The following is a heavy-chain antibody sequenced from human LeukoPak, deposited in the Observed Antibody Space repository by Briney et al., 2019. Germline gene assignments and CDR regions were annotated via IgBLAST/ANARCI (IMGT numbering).Heavy chain of an antibody. Sequence: GESLKIFCKGSGYCFTSYWIGWVRQMPGKGLEWMGIIYPGDSDTRYSPSFQGQVTISADKSISTAYLQWSSLKASDTAMYYCARPTTTVTTPLGYWGQGTLVTVSS. J-gene: IGHJ4*02. CDR3: ARPTTTVTTPLGY. V-gene: IGHV5-51*01. CDR1: GYCFTSYW. CDR2: IYPGDSDT. D-gene: IGHD4-17*01.